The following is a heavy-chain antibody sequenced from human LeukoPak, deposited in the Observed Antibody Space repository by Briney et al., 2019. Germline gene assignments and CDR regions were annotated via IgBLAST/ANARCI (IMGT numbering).Heavy chain of an antibody. Sequence: SETLSLTCAVYGGSFSGYYWSWIRQPPGKGLEWIGEINHSGSTNYNPSLKSRVTISVDRSKNQFSLKLSSVTAADTAVYYCARGLGRGYNWFDPWGQGTLVTVSS. CDR2: INHSGST. J-gene: IGHJ5*02. CDR1: GGSFSGYY. CDR3: ARGLGRGYNWFDP. V-gene: IGHV4-34*01. D-gene: IGHD3-10*01.